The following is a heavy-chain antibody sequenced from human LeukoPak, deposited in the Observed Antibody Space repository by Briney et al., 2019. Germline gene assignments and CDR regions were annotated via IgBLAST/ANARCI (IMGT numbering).Heavy chain of an antibody. D-gene: IGHD3-22*01. J-gene: IGHJ4*02. Sequence: GGSLRLSCAASGFTVSSNYMSWVRQAPGKGLEWVSVIYSGGSTYYADSVKGRFTISRDNSKNTLYLQMSSVRAEDTAVYYCATAAYDSGSYIVNHDYWGQGTLVTVSS. V-gene: IGHV3-53*01. CDR2: IYSGGST. CDR1: GFTVSSNY. CDR3: ATAAYDSGSYIVNHDY.